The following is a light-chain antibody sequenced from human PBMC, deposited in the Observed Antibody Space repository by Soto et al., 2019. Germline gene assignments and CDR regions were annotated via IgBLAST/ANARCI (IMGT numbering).Light chain of an antibody. CDR3: QEIYNLHT. J-gene: IGKJ4*01. CDR1: QNINSY. V-gene: IGKV1-39*01. Sequence: DIQMTQSPSSLSASVGDRVTITCRASQNINSYLNWYQQKVGKAPKLLINAASTLQSGVPLRFRGSGSGTDFTLTISSLQPEDFATYYCQEIYNLHTFGGGTKVEIK. CDR2: AAS.